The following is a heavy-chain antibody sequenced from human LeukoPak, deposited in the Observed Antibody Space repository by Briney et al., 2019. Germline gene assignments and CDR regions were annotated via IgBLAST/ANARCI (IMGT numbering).Heavy chain of an antibody. CDR3: AKEGDCSTTSCLTGGLDV. V-gene: IGHV3-53*01. J-gene: IGHJ6*04. D-gene: IGHD2-2*01. CDR2: IYTGGST. CDR1: GFIVSANY. Sequence: PGGSLRLSCAASGFIVSANYMSWVRQAPGKGLEWVSVIYTGGSTYYADSVKGRFTISRDNSKNTVYLQMTSLRAEDTAVYYCAKEGDCSTTSCLTGGLDVWGKGNTVTVS.